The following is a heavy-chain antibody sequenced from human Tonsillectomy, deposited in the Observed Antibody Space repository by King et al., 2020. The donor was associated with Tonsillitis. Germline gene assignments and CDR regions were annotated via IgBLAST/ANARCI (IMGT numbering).Heavy chain of an antibody. J-gene: IGHJ4*02. CDR2: SVPLFCTA. D-gene: IGHD2-21*02. Sequence: VQLVESGAEVKKPGSSVKVSCKASGGTFSSHAVGWVRQAPGQGLDWMGGSVPLFCTAHYAQKFQGRVTMTADESTSTAYMELRSLRSEDTAVYYCARGGPSLVTYYFDYWGQGTLVTVSS. CDR3: ARGGPSLVTYYFDY. CDR1: GGTFSSHA. V-gene: IGHV1-69*01.